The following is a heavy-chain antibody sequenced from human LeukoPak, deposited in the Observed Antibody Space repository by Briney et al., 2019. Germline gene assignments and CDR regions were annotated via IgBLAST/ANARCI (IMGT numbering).Heavy chain of an antibody. J-gene: IGHJ4*02. Sequence: GGSLRLSCAASGFTFSSYEMNWVRQAPGKGLEWASYISSSGSTIYYADSVKGRFTISRDNAKNSLYLQMNSLRAEDTAVYYCARNVDTAMGIFDYWGQGTLVTVSS. D-gene: IGHD5-18*01. CDR3: ARNVDTAMGIFDY. CDR1: GFTFSSYE. V-gene: IGHV3-48*03. CDR2: ISSSGSTI.